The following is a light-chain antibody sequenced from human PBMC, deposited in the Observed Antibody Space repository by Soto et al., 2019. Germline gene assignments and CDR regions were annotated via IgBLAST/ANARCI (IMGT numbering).Light chain of an antibody. V-gene: IGLV1-44*01. Sequence: QSVLTQPPSASGTPGQRVTISCSGGYPNIGSNTVNWYHQLPGTAPKLLIYDNNRRPSGVPDRFSGSTSGTSASLAISGLLSEDEADYYCATWDDSLNGVVFGGGTKVTVL. CDR1: YPNIGSNT. J-gene: IGLJ2*01. CDR2: DNN. CDR3: ATWDDSLNGVV.